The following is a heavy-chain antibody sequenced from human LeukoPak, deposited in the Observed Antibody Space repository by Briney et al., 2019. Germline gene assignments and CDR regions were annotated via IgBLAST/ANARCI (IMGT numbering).Heavy chain of an antibody. V-gene: IGHV3-53*01. CDR1: GFTVSNNY. CDR2: IYSGGST. CDR3: ARDYLLDY. Sequence: PGGSLRLSCEASGFTVSNNYMSWVRQAPGKGLEWVSVIYSGGSTYYANSVKGRFSLSRDNSKNTLYLQMNSLRAEDTAVYYCARDYLLDYWGQGTLVTVSS. J-gene: IGHJ4*02.